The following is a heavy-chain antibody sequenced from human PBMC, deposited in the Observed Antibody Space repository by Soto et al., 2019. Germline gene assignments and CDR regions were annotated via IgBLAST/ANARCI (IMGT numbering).Heavy chain of an antibody. CDR2: ISGSGGST. CDR1: RFTVSSYA. J-gene: IGHJ4*02. CDR3: AKGAWTYKWIYEGFGY. V-gene: IGHV3-23*01. Sequence: PAGSPRLACAASRFTVSSYAMSWVRQTPGKGLEWVSAISGSGGSTYYADSVKGRFTISRDNSKNTLYLQMNSLRAEDTAVYYCAKGAWTYKWIYEGFGYWGQGTLVTVSS. D-gene: IGHD1-7*01.